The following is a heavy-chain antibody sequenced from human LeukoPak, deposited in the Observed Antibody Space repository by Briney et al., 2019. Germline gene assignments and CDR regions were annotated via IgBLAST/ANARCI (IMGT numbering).Heavy chain of an antibody. D-gene: IGHD3-10*01. V-gene: IGHV4-34*01. Sequence: SETLCLTCAVYGGSFSGYYWSWIRQPPGKGLEWIGEINHSGSTNYNPSLKSRVTISVDTSKNQFSLKLSSVTAADTAVYYCARQVTMVRGVITDYYYYMDVWGKGTTVTISS. CDR3: ARQVTMVRGVITDYYYYMDV. CDR1: GGSFSGYY. CDR2: INHSGST. J-gene: IGHJ6*03.